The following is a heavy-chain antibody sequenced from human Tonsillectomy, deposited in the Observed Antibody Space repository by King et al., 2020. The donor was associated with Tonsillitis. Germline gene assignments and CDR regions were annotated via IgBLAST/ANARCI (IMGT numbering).Heavy chain of an antibody. J-gene: IGHJ4*02. CDR1: GFSFNTYS. CDR2: INRDDTER. CDR3: VRDWDWGLDY. Sequence: VQLVESGGGLVQPGGSLRLSCAASGFSFNTYSLNWVRQAPGKGLEWLSYINRDDTERFYADSVKGRFTISRDNAKNSLYLQMNSLRDEDTAVYYCVRDWDWGLDYWGQGTLVTVSS. V-gene: IGHV3-48*02. D-gene: IGHD3/OR15-3a*01.